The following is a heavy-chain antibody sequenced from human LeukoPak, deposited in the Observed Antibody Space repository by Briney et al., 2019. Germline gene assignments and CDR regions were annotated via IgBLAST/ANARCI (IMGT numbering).Heavy chain of an antibody. CDR1: GYTFTGYY. V-gene: IGHV1-2*02. D-gene: IGHD4-17*01. Sequence: ASVKVSCKASGYTFTGYYMHWVRQAPGQGLEWMGWINPNSGGTNYAQKFQGRVTMTRDTSISTAYMELSRLRSDDTAVYYCATPTYYGDYVWGYYYYYGMDVWGQGTTVTVSS. CDR2: INPNSGGT. J-gene: IGHJ6*02. CDR3: ATPTYYGDYVWGYYYYYGMDV.